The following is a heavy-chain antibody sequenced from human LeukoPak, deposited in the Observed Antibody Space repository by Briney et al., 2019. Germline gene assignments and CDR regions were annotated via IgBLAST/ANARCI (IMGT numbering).Heavy chain of an antibody. Sequence: GRSLRLSCAASGFTFSSYAMHWVRQAPGKGLEWVAVISYDGSNKYYADSVKGRFTISRDNSKNTLYLQMNSLRAEDTAVYYCAKDGSREYSSGWYPGYWGQGTLVTVSS. CDR3: AKDGSREYSSGWYPGY. J-gene: IGHJ4*02. D-gene: IGHD6-19*01. CDR1: GFTFSSYA. CDR2: ISYDGSNK. V-gene: IGHV3-30*04.